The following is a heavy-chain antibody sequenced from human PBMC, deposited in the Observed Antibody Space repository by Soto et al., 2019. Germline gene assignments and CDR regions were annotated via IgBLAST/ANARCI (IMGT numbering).Heavy chain of an antibody. CDR3: ARGAQSGSWGEGWFDP. CDR2: IIPIFGTA. V-gene: IGHV1-69*12. J-gene: IGHJ5*02. Sequence: QVQLVQSGAELKKPGSSVKVSCKASGGTFSSYAISWVRQAPGQGLEWMGGIIPIFGTANYAQKFQGRVKISADGSTSTAYMDPSSLTSDDTAIYYCARGAQSGSWGEGWFDPWGQGTLVTVSS. D-gene: IGHD6-13*01. CDR1: GGTFSSYA.